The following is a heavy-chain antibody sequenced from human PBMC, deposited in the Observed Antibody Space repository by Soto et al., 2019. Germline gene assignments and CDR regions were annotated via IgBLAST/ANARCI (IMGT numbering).Heavy chain of an antibody. CDR1: GGSISSAGFY. Sequence: PAETLSLTCAVSGGSISSAGFYWGWIRQPPGKGLEWIGSLYYTGTSRYNPSLKSRVTISGDTSKNQFSLKVTSVTAADTAMYYCARRVTTTFHYFDFWGQGTPVTVSS. D-gene: IGHD3-22*01. CDR3: ARRVTTTFHYFDF. CDR2: LYYTGTS. V-gene: IGHV4-39*01. J-gene: IGHJ4*02.